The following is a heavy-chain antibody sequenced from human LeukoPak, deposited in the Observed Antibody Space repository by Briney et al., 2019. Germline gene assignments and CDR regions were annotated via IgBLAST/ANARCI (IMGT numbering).Heavy chain of an antibody. V-gene: IGHV3-7*01. Sequence: GGSLRLAWPASAFTFISYWIRWVRQAPGKLMEWVGYIEEDGSENYYGDSVRGLFTIWRHMAKSSLYLQMNSLRAEATAVYYCASYSNYGRWFAPWGQGNLVTVSS. J-gene: IGHJ5*02. CDR1: AFTFISYW. D-gene: IGHD4-11*01. CDR2: IEEDGSEN. CDR3: ASYSNYGRWFAP.